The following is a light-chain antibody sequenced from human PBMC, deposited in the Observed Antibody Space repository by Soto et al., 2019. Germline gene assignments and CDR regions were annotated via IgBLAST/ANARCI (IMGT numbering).Light chain of an antibody. CDR3: QQYYSSPA. CDR2: AAS. CDR1: QGISSY. Sequence: AIRMTQSPSSLSASTGDRVTITCRASQGISSYLAWYQQKPGKAPKLLIYAASTLQSGVPSRFSGSGSGTDFTITISCLQSEDFATYYCQQYYSSPAFGPGTKVDIK. V-gene: IGKV1-8*01. J-gene: IGKJ3*01.